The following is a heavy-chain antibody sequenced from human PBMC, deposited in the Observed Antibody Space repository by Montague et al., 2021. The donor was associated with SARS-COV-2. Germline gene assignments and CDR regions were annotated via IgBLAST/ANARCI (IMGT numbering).Heavy chain of an antibody. Sequence: SLRLSCAASGFTFSSYSMNWVRQAPGKGLEWVSYITSRNHVFYADSVKGRFTISRDNAENSLHLQMNNLRADDTAVYYCAGRGDWHASYYGMDVWGQGTTVTVSS. J-gene: IGHJ6*02. CDR2: ITSRNHV. CDR1: GFTFSSYS. CDR3: AGRGDWHASYYGMDV. V-gene: IGHV3-21*01. D-gene: IGHD3-10*01.